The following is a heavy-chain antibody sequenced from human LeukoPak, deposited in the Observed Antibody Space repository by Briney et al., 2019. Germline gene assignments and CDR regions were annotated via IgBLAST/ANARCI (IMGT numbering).Heavy chain of an antibody. Sequence: SETLSLTCTVSGGSISSYYWSWIRQPAGKGLEWIGRIYASGSTRYNPSLKSRVTMSVDTSKNQFSLKLTSVTAADTAVYYCARGHSSGWYFDYWGQGTLVTVSS. CDR2: IYASGST. J-gene: IGHJ4*02. V-gene: IGHV4-4*07. CDR1: GGSISSYY. D-gene: IGHD6-19*01. CDR3: ARGHSSGWYFDY.